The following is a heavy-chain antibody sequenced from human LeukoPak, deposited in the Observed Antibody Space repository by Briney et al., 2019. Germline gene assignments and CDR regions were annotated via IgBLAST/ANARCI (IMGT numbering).Heavy chain of an antibody. CDR2: IYYSGST. D-gene: IGHD5-24*01. Sequence: SETLSLTCTVSGGSISSYYWSWIRQPPGKGLEWIGHIYYSGSTNYNPSLKSRVTISVDTSKNQFSLKLSSVTAADTAVYYCARETDGYNSFWGQGTLVTVSS. J-gene: IGHJ4*02. V-gene: IGHV4-59*01. CDR1: GGSISSYY. CDR3: ARETDGYNSF.